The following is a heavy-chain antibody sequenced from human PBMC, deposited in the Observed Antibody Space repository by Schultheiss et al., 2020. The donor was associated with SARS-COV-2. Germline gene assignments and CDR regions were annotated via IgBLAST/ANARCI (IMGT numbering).Heavy chain of an antibody. D-gene: IGHD4-11*01. J-gene: IGHJ5*02. CDR1: GGSISSGDYY. V-gene: IGHV4-39*07. CDR2: IYHSGST. Sequence: SQTLSLTCTVSGGSISSGDYYWSWIRQPPGKGLEWIGSIYHSGSTNYNPSLKSRVTISVDTSKNQFSLKLSSVTAADTAVYYCARATYTVNWFDPWGQGTLVTVSS. CDR3: ARATYTVNWFDP.